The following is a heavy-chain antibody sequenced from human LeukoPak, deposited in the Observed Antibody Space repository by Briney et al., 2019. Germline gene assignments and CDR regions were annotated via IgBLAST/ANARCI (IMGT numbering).Heavy chain of an antibody. CDR1: GFTFSSYW. V-gene: IGHV3-7*01. CDR3: AREGCSGGSCYHNWSDP. Sequence: PGGSLRLSCAASGFTFSSYWMSWVRQAPGKGLEWVANINQDGSEKYYVDSVKGRFTISRDNAKSSLYLQMNSLRAEDTAVYYCAREGCSGGSCYHNWSDPWGQGTLVTVSS. CDR2: INQDGSEK. D-gene: IGHD2-15*01. J-gene: IGHJ5*02.